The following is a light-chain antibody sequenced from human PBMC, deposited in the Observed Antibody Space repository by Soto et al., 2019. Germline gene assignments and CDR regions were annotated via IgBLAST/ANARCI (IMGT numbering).Light chain of an antibody. CDR1: STDVGGYTY. CDR2: EVS. CDR3: SSYTSGSTLV. Sequence: QSALTQPASVSGFPGQSITISCTGSSTDVGGYTYVSWYQQFPGKPPKLMIYEVSNRPSGVSNRFSGSKSGNTASLTISGLQAEDEADYYCSSYTSGSTLVFGGGTKLTVL. J-gene: IGLJ3*02. V-gene: IGLV2-14*03.